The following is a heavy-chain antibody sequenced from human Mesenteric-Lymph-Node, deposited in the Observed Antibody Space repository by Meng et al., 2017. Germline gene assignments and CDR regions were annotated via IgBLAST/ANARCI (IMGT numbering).Heavy chain of an antibody. CDR3: AKDLNYYDSSGYPRY. V-gene: IGHV3-9*01. CDR2: ISSNSGSK. CDR1: GFTFDDYA. Sequence: GGSLRLSCAASGFTFDDYAIRWVRQAPGKGLEWVSGISSNSGSKGYADSVKGRFTISRDNSKNTLYLQMNSLRAEDTAVYYCAKDLNYYDSSGYPRYWGQGTLVTVSS. D-gene: IGHD3-22*01. J-gene: IGHJ4*02.